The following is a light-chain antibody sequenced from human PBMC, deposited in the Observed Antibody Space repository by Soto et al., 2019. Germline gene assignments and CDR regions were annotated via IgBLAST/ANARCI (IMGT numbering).Light chain of an antibody. CDR2: DNN. CDR3: GTWDSSLSAAV. CDR1: SSNIGARYD. V-gene: IGLV1-51*01. J-gene: IGLJ7*01. Sequence: QSALTQPPSVSGAPGQRVTISCTGSSSNIGARYDVHWYQCLPGTAPKLLIYDNNKRPSGIPDRFSGSKSGTSATLGITGLQTGDEADYYCGTWDSSLSAAVFGGGTQLTVL.